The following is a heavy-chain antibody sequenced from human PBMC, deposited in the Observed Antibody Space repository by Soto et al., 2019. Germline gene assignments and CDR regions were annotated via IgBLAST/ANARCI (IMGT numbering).Heavy chain of an antibody. Sequence: GESLKISCAASGFTFSSYGMHWVRQAPGKGLEWVAVIWYDGSNKYYADSVKGRFTISRDNSKNTLYLQMNSLRAEDTAVYYCARDRGYSGYDWSLYYYGMDVWGQGTTVTVSS. J-gene: IGHJ6*02. D-gene: IGHD5-12*01. CDR3: ARDRGYSGYDWSLYYYGMDV. V-gene: IGHV3-33*01. CDR2: IWYDGSNK. CDR1: GFTFSSYG.